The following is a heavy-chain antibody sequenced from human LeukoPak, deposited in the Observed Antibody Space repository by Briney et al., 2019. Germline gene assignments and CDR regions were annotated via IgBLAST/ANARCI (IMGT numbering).Heavy chain of an antibody. D-gene: IGHD6-19*01. V-gene: IGHV1-18*01. CDR2: ISAKKGNT. Sequence: ASVKVSCKASGYTFSSYGLSWVRQAPGQGLEWMGWISAKKGNTDYAQKLQGRVTMTTDTSTSTAYMELRSLRSDDTAVYYCARLMHSVAGNWFDPWGQGTLVTVSS. CDR1: GYTFSSYG. CDR3: ARLMHSVAGNWFDP. J-gene: IGHJ5*02.